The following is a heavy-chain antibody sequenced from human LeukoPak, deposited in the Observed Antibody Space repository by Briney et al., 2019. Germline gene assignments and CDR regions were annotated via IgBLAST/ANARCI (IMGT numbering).Heavy chain of an antibody. D-gene: IGHD4-17*01. CDR1: GYTFTDYY. Sequence: ASVKVSCKASGYTFTDYYLHWVRQAPGQGLEWMGWINPNSGGTNYAQTFQGRVTMTRDTSITAAYLELSRLRSDDTAVYYCASEGSTVTTELDYWGQGTLVTVSS. J-gene: IGHJ4*02. CDR3: ASEGSTVTTELDY. V-gene: IGHV1-2*02. CDR2: INPNSGGT.